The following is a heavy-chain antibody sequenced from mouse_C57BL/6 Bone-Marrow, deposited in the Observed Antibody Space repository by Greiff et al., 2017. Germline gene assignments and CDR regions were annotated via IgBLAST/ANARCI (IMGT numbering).Heavy chain of an antibody. V-gene: IGHV1-81*01. J-gene: IGHJ3*01. D-gene: IGHD2-4*01. CDR3: ARFRYDYGGAWFAY. CDR2: IYPRSGNT. Sequence: PPQEPLSSLSIPGASVKLSCKASGYTFTSYGISWVKQRTGQGLEWIGEIYPRSGNTYYNEKFKGKATLTADKSSSTAYMELRSLTSEDSAVYFCARFRYDYGGAWFAYWGQGTLVTVSA. CDR1: GYTFTSYG.